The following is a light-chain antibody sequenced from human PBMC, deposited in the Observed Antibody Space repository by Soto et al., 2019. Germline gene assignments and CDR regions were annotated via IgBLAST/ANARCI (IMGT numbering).Light chain of an antibody. CDR3: QKYYTAPET. J-gene: IGKJ1*01. CDR1: QGIGNY. CDR2: DAS. Sequence: DIQMTQSPSSLSASVGDRVTITCRASQGIGNYLAWYQQKPGKVPKNLNYDASTLQSGVPSRFSGSGSGTDFTLTISSLQPEDVATYYCQKYYTAPETFGQGTKVEIK. V-gene: IGKV1-27*01.